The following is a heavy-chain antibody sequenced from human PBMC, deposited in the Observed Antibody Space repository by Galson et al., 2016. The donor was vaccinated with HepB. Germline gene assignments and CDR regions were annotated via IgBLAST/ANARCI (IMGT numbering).Heavy chain of an antibody. J-gene: IGHJ6*02. CDR1: GFTFSSYT. V-gene: IGHV3-48*02. CDR2: ISSTGATI. CDR3: ARVLFGSGSYWCLDV. D-gene: IGHD3-10*01. Sequence: SLRLSCAASGFTFSSYTMNWVRQAPGQGLEWGSYISSTGATIYYAASVKGRSTPTRDNARNSLYLQMNSLRDEDTAVYCCARVLFGSGSYWCLDVWGQGTTVTVSS.